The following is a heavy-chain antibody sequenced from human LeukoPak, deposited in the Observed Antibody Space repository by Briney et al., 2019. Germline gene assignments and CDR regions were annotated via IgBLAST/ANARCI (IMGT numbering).Heavy chain of an antibody. J-gene: IGHJ6*02. V-gene: IGHV4-31*03. CDR1: GGSISSGGYY. Sequence: PSQTLSLTCTVSGGSISSGGYYWSWIRQHPGKGLEWIGYIYYSGSTYYNPSLKSRVTISVDTPKNQFSLKLSSVTAADTAVYYCARDYPPGIDDYGMDVWGQGTTVTVSS. D-gene: IGHD2-15*01. CDR2: IYYSGST. CDR3: ARDYPPGIDDYGMDV.